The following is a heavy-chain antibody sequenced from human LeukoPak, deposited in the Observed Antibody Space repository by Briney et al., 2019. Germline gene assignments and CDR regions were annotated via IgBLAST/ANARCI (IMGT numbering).Heavy chain of an antibody. CDR3: AMGIAAAGTDY. D-gene: IGHD6-13*01. V-gene: IGHV4-38-2*02. J-gene: IGHJ4*02. CDR1: GYSLSSGFF. CDR2: IYYSGST. Sequence: PSETLSLTCTVSGYSLSSGFFCDWIRQSPGKGLEWIGSIYYSGSTYYNPSLKSRVTISVDTSKNQFSLKLSSVTAADTAVYYCAMGIAAAGTDYWGQRTLVTVSS.